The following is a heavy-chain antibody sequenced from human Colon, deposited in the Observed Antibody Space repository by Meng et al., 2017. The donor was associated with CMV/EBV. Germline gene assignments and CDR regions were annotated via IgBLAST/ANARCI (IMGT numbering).Heavy chain of an antibody. J-gene: IGHJ6*02. CDR3: ARGVDTAMGYYYGMDV. Sequence: GGSLRLSCAASGFTFSSYRMHWVRQAPGKGLVWVSRINSDGSSTSYADSVKGRFTISRDNAKNTLYLQMNSLRAEDTAVYYCARGVDTAMGYYYGMDVWGQGTTVTVSS. CDR1: GFTFSSYR. V-gene: IGHV3-74*01. D-gene: IGHD5-18*01. CDR2: INSDGSST.